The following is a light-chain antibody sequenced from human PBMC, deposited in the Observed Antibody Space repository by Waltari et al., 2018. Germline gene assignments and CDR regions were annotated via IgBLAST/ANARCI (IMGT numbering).Light chain of an antibody. Sequence: DVVVTQSPDSLAVSLGEGATINCKSSQSVKNNLAWYQQKPGQPPKLLIYWASTRASGVPDRFSGSGSGTDFTLTISSLQAEDVAVYYCQQFDNTPFTFGPGTKVDI. CDR3: QQFDNTPFT. CDR1: QSVKNN. J-gene: IGKJ3*01. CDR2: WAS. V-gene: IGKV4-1*01.